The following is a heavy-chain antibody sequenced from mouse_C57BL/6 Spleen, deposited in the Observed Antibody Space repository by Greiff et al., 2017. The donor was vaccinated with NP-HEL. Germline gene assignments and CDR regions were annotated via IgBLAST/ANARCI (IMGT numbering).Heavy chain of an antibody. CDR3: ARSEYGNYGAMDY. V-gene: IGHV1-85*01. CDR2: IYPRDGST. J-gene: IGHJ4*01. CDR1: GYTFTSYD. D-gene: IGHD2-10*02. Sequence: QVQLQQSGPELVKPGASVQLSCKASGYTFTSYDINWVKQRPGQGLEWIGWIYPRDGSTKYNEKFKGKATLTVDTSSSTAYMELHSLTSEDSAVYFCARSEYGNYGAMDYWGQGTSVTVSS.